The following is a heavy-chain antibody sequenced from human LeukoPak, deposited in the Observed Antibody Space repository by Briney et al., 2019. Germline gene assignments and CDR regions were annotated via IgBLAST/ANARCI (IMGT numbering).Heavy chain of an antibody. CDR1: GFTFSGSA. D-gene: IGHD3-22*01. V-gene: IGHV3-73*01. Sequence: GGSLRLSCAASGFTFSGSAMHWVRQASGKGLEWVGRIRSKANSYATAYAASVKGRFTISRDDSKNTAYLQMNSLKTEDTAVYYCNYYDSSGYPHWGQGTLVTVSS. J-gene: IGHJ4*02. CDR2: IRSKANSYAT. CDR3: NYYDSSGYPH.